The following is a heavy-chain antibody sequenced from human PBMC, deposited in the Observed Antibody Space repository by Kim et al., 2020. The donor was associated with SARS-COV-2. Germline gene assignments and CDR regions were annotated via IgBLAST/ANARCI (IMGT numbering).Heavy chain of an antibody. CDR1: GFTFSSYD. D-gene: IGHD7-27*01. CDR3: VRGRTGAEGY. J-gene: IGHJ4*02. Sequence: GGSLRLSCSASGFTFSSYDMYWVRQAPGKGLEYVSAISSTGRSTNYADSVKGRFTISRDNSKNTLCLQMSSLRPEDTAVYYCVRGRTGAEGYWGPGTLVTVSS. V-gene: IGHV3-64D*09. CDR2: ISSTGRST.